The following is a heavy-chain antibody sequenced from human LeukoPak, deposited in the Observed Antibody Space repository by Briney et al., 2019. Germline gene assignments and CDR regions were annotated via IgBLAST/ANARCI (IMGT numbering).Heavy chain of an antibody. CDR3: ARGGQQLVYWFDP. CDR2: MNPNSGNT. V-gene: IGHV1-8*03. J-gene: IGHJ5*02. Sequence: ASVKVSCKASGYTFTGYDINWVRQATGQGLEWMGWMNPNSGNTGYAQKFQGRVTITRNTSISTAYMELSSLRSEDTAVYYCARGGQQLVYWFDPWGQGTLVAVSS. CDR1: GYTFTGYD. D-gene: IGHD6-13*01.